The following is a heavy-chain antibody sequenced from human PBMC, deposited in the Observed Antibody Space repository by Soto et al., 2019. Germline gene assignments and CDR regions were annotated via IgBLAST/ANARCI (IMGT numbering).Heavy chain of an antibody. V-gene: IGHV3-23*01. D-gene: IGHD6-13*01. CDR3: AKDGRSVAAAGHDNWFDP. J-gene: IGHJ5*02. CDR2: ISGSGGST. CDR1: GFTFSSYA. Sequence: GGSLRLSCAASGFTFSSYAMSWVRQAPGKGLEWVSAISGSGGSTYYADSVKGRFTISRDNSKNTLYLQMNSLRAEDTAVYYCAKDGRSVAAAGHDNWFDPWGQGTLVTVSS.